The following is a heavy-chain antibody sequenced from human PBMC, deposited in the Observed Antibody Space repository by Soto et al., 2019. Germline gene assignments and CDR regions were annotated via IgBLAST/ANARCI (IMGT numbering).Heavy chain of an antibody. CDR1: GGSISSNNW. Sequence: QVQLQESGPGLVTPSGTLSLTCAVSGGSISSNNWWSWVRQPPGKGLEWIGEIYHDGNTHYNPSLKSRVNISVDKSKNHFALILSSLTAADTAVYYCAKLDGGGYWGQGTLVTVSS. CDR3: AKLDGGGY. D-gene: IGHD1-1*01. V-gene: IGHV4-4*02. CDR2: IYHDGNT. J-gene: IGHJ4*02.